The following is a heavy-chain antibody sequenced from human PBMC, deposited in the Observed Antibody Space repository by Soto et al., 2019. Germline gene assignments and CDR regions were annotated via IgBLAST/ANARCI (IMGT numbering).Heavy chain of an antibody. Sequence: QVQLQESGPGLVKPSETLSLTCPVSGGSISSYYWSWIRQPPGKGLEWIGYIFYSGSTNYNPSLKSRVTISVDTSKDRFSMKLSSVTAADTAVYYCARRYSSSLDFWGQGTLVTVSS. V-gene: IGHV4-59*08. CDR3: ARRYSSSLDF. CDR2: IFYSGST. CDR1: GGSISSYY. D-gene: IGHD6-13*01. J-gene: IGHJ4*02.